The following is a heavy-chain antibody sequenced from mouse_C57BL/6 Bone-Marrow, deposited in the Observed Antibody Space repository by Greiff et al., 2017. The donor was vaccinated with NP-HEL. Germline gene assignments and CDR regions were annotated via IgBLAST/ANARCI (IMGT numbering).Heavy chain of an antibody. CDR3: ARTGGSRYWFAY. Sequence: EVQLQQSGPELVKPGASVKISCKASGYTFTDYYMNWVKQSHGKSLEWIGDINPNNGGTSYNQKFKGKATLTVDKSSSTAYMELRSLTSEDSAVYYCARTGGSRYWFAYWGQGTLVTVSA. D-gene: IGHD1-1*01. J-gene: IGHJ3*01. CDR2: INPNNGGT. CDR1: GYTFTDYY. V-gene: IGHV1-26*01.